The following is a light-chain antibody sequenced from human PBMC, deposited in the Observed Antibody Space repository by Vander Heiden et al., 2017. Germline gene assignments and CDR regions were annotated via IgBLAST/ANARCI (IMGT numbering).Light chain of an antibody. J-gene: IGKJ3*01. V-gene: IGKV1-9*01. Sequence: DIEFTQSPSFLSASVGDRVTITCRASQGITSYLAWYQQKPGKAPKLLIYDVYTLQSGVPSRFSGSGSGTEFTLTISSLQPEDFATYYCQQGYSYPLTFGHGTKVDI. CDR3: QQGYSYPLT. CDR2: DVY. CDR1: QGITSY.